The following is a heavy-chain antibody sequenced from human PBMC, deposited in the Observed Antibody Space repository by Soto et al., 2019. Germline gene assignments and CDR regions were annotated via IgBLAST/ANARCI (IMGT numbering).Heavy chain of an antibody. CDR2: ITAYNGNT. Sequence: ASVKVSCKAFGYTFTNSGINWVRQAPGQGLEWMGWITAYNGNTNYAQKLQGRVTMTTDTSTSTAYMELRGLRSDDTAVYYCARRDGSGLYWAVFDIWGQGTMVTVSS. CDR3: ARRDGSGLYWAVFDI. V-gene: IGHV1-18*01. J-gene: IGHJ3*02. D-gene: IGHD3-22*01. CDR1: GYTFTNSG.